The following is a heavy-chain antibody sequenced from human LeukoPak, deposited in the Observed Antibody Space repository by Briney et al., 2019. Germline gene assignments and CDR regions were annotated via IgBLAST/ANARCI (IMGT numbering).Heavy chain of an antibody. J-gene: IGHJ6*03. D-gene: IGHD2-2*01. CDR1: GFTFSSYA. Sequence: GGSLRLSCAASGFTFSSYAMSWVRQAPGKGLEWVSAISGSGGSTYYADSVKGRFTISRDNSKNTLYLQMNSLRAEDTAVYYCAKGAHLVVPGYYYYMDVWGKGTTVTVSS. CDR2: ISGSGGST. V-gene: IGHV3-23*01. CDR3: AKGAHLVVPGYYYYMDV.